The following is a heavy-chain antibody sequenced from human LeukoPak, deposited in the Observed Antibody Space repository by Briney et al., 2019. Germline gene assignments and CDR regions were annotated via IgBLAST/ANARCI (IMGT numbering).Heavy chain of an antibody. Sequence: PSETLSLTCAVYGGSFSGYYWSWIRQPPGKGLEWIGETNHSGSTNYNPSLKSRVTISVDTSKNQFSLKLSSVTAADTAVYYCASHLKPDYDSSGYYSAAHWGQGTLVTVSS. CDR1: GGSFSGYY. CDR2: TNHSGST. V-gene: IGHV4-34*01. J-gene: IGHJ4*02. CDR3: ASHLKPDYDSSGYYSAAH. D-gene: IGHD3-22*01.